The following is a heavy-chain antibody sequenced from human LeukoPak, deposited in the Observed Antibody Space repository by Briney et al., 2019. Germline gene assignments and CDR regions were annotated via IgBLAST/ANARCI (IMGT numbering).Heavy chain of an antibody. CDR1: GYTFTGHY. CDR3: ARDQDGADY. D-gene: IGHD1-26*01. J-gene: IGHJ4*02. V-gene: IGHV1-2*02. CDR2: INPDSGAT. Sequence: ASVKVSCKASGYTFTGHYMHWVRQAPGQGLEWLAWINPDSGATNFAQRFQGRVTMTRDTSVNTVHMELNRLRSDDTAVYYCARDQDGADYWGQGTLVTVSS.